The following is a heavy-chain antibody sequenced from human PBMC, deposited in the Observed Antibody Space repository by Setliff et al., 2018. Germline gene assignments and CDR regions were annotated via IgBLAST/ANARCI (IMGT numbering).Heavy chain of an antibody. Sequence: LSLTCAASGGTFSDYYWTWIRQPPGKGLEWIGEINHSGSSNYNPSLKSRLTISVDTSKNQFSLRLNSVTAADTAVYYCARAHTWSLPNDNSGYPGWFDPWGQGTLVTVSS. J-gene: IGHJ5*02. CDR2: INHSGSS. D-gene: IGHD3-22*01. CDR1: GGTFSDYY. V-gene: IGHV4-34*01. CDR3: ARAHTWSLPNDNSGYPGWFDP.